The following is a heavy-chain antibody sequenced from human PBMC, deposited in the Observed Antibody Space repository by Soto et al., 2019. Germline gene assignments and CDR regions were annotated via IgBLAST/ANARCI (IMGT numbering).Heavy chain of an antibody. Sequence: QVQLVQSGAEVKKPGSSVKVSCKASGGTFSSYTISWVRQAPGQGLEWMGRIIPILGIVNYAQKFQGRVTITADKSTSTAYMELSSLRSEDTAVYYCARGTYCSSTSCSLGYYFDYWGQGTLVTVSS. V-gene: IGHV1-69*02. D-gene: IGHD2-2*01. J-gene: IGHJ4*02. CDR1: GGTFSSYT. CDR3: ARGTYCSSTSCSLGYYFDY. CDR2: IIPILGIV.